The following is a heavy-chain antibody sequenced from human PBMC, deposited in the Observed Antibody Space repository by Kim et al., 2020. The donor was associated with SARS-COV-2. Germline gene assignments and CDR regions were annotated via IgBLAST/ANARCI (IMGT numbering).Heavy chain of an antibody. CDR3: ARFRSVAGPYFDY. J-gene: IGHJ4*02. D-gene: IGHD6-19*01. Sequence: YSPSFQGQVTISADKSINTAYLQWSSLKASDTAMYYCARFRSVAGPYFDYWGQGTLVTVSS. V-gene: IGHV5-51*01.